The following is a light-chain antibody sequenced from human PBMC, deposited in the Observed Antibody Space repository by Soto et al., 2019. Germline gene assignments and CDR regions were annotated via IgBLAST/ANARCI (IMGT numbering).Light chain of an antibody. CDR2: EVN. V-gene: IGLV2-14*01. CDR1: SSDVGGYNY. J-gene: IGLJ2*01. CDR3: CSFALRSTLI. Sequence: QSALTQPASVSGSPGQSITISCTGTSSDVGGYNYVSWYQQHPGKAPKLMIYEVNIRPSGVSNRFSGSKSGNTASLTISWLRAEDEADYYCCSFALRSTLIFGGGTKLTVL.